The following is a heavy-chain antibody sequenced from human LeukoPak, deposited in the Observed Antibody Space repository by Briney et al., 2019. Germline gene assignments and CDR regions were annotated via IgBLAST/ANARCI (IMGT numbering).Heavy chain of an antibody. CDR3: AGEPMVRGVMDAFDI. D-gene: IGHD3-10*01. Sequence: PSETLSLTCAVYGGSFSGYYWSWIRQPPGKGLEWIGEINHSGSTNYNPSLKSRVTISVDTSKNQFSLKLGSVTAADTAVYYCAGEPMVRGVMDAFDIWGQGTMVTVSS. CDR2: INHSGST. V-gene: IGHV4-34*01. CDR1: GGSFSGYY. J-gene: IGHJ3*02.